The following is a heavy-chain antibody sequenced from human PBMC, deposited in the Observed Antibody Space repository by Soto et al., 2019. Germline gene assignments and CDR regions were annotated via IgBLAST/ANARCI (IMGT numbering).Heavy chain of an antibody. Sequence: EVQLLESGGGLVQPGGSLRLSCAASGFTFRSFAMSWVRQAPGKGPEWVAAASDIGGRTYYADSVKGRFTISRDNSKNTVYLQMNSLRAEDTAIYYCAKEPPRKGYADYWGQGTQVTVSS. V-gene: IGHV3-23*01. CDR3: AKEPPRKGYADY. CDR1: GFTFRSFA. J-gene: IGHJ4*02. D-gene: IGHD1-1*01. CDR2: ASDIGGRT.